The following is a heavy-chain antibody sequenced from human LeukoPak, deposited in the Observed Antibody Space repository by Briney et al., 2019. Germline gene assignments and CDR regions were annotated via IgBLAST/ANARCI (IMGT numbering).Heavy chain of an antibody. V-gene: IGHV4-34*01. CDR2: INHSGST. J-gene: IGHJ4*02. Sequence: PSETLSLTCAVYGGSFSGYYWSWIRQPPGKGLEWIGEINHSGSTNYNPSLKSRVTISVDTSKNQFSLKLSSVTAADTAVYYCARGPLLEKGWILRPSDHWGQGTLVTVSS. D-gene: IGHD5-18*01. CDR3: ARGPLLEKGWILRPSDH. CDR1: GGSFSGYY.